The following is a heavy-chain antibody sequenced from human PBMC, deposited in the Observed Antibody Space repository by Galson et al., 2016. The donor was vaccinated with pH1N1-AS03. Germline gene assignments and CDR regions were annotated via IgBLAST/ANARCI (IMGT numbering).Heavy chain of an antibody. Sequence: SETLSLTCAVSGASISNSNWWSWVRQTPEKGLEWIGEIYHNGATNYLPSLKSRVAISLDTSKNQFSLELTSVTTADTAVYYCARCGVSSSIDYWGQGTLVTVSS. D-gene: IGHD6-6*01. CDR3: ARCGVSSSIDY. CDR2: IYHNGAT. V-gene: IGHV4-4*02. J-gene: IGHJ4*02. CDR1: GASISNSNW.